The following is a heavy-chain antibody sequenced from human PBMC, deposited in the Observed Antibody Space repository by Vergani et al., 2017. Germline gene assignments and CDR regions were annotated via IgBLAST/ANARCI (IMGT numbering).Heavy chain of an antibody. J-gene: IGHJ4*02. Sequence: QVLLVQSGAEVKKPGASVRVSCKTSGYTFTNDYIHWVRQAPGQGLEWMGIINPSGGSTTYAQQFQGRLTMTRDTSTSTVYMDLSNLRSEDTAVYYCARPHGDILPPDPRRLYYWVQGTLVTVSS. CDR3: ARPHGDILPPDPRRLYY. V-gene: IGHV1-46*03. CDR1: GYTFTNDY. CDR2: INPSGGST.